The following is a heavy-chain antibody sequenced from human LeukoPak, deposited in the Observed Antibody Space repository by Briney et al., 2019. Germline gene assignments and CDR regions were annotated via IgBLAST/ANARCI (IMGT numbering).Heavy chain of an antibody. Sequence: SQTLSLTCAISGDSVSSSSAAWNWIRQSPSRGLEWLGRTYYRSKWYNDYAVSVKSRITINPDTSKNQFSLQLNSVTPEDTAVYYCARDGYSSSWYPVDPNWFDPWGQGTLVTVSS. J-gene: IGHJ5*02. D-gene: IGHD6-13*01. V-gene: IGHV6-1*01. CDR2: TYYRSKWYN. CDR3: ARDGYSSSWYPVDPNWFDP. CDR1: GDSVSSSSAA.